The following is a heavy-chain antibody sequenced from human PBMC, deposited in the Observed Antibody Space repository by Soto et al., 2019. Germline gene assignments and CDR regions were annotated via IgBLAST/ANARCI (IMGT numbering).Heavy chain of an antibody. Sequence: PGGSLRLSCAASGFTFSDHYMGWVRQAPGKGLEWVGRTRNKANSYTTEYAASVKGRFTISRDDSKNSLYLQMNSLKTEDTAVYYCARSIVGATDFDYWGQGTLVTVSS. J-gene: IGHJ4*02. CDR2: TRNKANSYTT. CDR1: GFTFSDHY. V-gene: IGHV3-72*01. CDR3: ARSIVGATDFDY. D-gene: IGHD1-26*01.